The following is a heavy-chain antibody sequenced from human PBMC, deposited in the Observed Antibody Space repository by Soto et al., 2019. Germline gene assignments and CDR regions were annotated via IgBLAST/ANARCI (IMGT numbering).Heavy chain of an antibody. CDR2: IYYSGST. Sequence: QVQLQESGPGLVKPSQTLSLTCTVSGGSISSGGYYWSWIRQHPGKGLEWIGYIYYSGSTYCNPSLKSRITIAVDTSKNQFSLKLSSVTAADTAVYYCAQFGYISAERYFDLWGRGTLVTVSS. J-gene: IGHJ2*01. V-gene: IGHV4-31*03. D-gene: IGHD6-25*01. CDR3: AQFGYISAERYFDL. CDR1: GGSISSGGYY.